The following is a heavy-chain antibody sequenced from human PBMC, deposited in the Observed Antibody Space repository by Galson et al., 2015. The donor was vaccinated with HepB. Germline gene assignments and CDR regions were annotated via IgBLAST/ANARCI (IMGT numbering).Heavy chain of an antibody. V-gene: IGHV4-59*08. J-gene: IGHJ4*02. D-gene: IGHD6-19*01. CDR2: IYYSGST. CDR3: ARAVAGTAPLGY. CDR1: GGSISGYY. Sequence: ETLSLTCTVSGGSISGYYWSWIRQPPGKGLEWIGYIYYSGSTNYNPSLKSRVTISVDTSKNQFSLKLSSVTAADTAVYYCARAVAGTAPLGYWGQGTLVTVSS.